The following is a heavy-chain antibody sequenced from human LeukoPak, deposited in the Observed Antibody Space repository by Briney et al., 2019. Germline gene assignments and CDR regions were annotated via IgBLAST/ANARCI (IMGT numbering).Heavy chain of an antibody. CDR1: GFTFSSYS. CDR3: AGMVRGASAFDI. Sequence: GGSLRLSCAASGFTFSSYSMNWVGQAPGRGLEWVSSISSSSSYIYYADSVKGRFTISRDNAKNSLYLQMNSLRAEDTAVYYCAGMVRGASAFDIWGQGTMVTVSS. D-gene: IGHD3-10*01. CDR2: ISSSSSYI. V-gene: IGHV3-21*01. J-gene: IGHJ3*02.